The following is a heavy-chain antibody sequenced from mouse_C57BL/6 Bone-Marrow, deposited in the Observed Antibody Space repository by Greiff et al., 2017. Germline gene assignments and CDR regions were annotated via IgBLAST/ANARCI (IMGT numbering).Heavy chain of an antibody. V-gene: IGHV1-39*01. Sequence: VQLQQSGPELVKPGASVKISCKASGYSFTDYNMNWVKQSNGKSLEWIGVINPNYGTTSYNQKFKGKATLTVDQSSSPAYMQLNSLTSEDSAVYYCASDYYGSSYETWFAYWGQGTLVTVSA. D-gene: IGHD1-1*01. CDR3: ASDYYGSSYETWFAY. J-gene: IGHJ3*01. CDR2: INPNYGTT. CDR1: GYSFTDYN.